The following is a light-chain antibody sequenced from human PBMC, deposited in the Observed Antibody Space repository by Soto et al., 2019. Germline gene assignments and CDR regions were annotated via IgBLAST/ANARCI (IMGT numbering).Light chain of an antibody. CDR2: EVS. CDR3: SSYTSSSTLEV. CDR1: SSDVGGYNY. Sequence: QSALTQPASVSGSPGQSITISCTGTSSDVGGYNYVSWYQQHPGKAPKLMIYEVSNRPSGVSNRFSGSKSGNTASLTISGLQAEDEADYYCSSYTSSSTLEVFGGGTNPTVL. J-gene: IGLJ3*02. V-gene: IGLV2-14*01.